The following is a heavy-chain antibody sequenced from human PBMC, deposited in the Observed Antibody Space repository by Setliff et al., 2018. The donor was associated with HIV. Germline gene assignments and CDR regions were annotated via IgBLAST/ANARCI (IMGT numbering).Heavy chain of an antibody. CDR1: GHTFTSYG. CDR3: ARRVQGSNWYSRYYYYYIDV. CDR2: ISAYNGNT. Sequence: ASVKVSCKASGHTFTSYGISWVRQAPGQGLEWMGWISAYNGNTNYAQKLQGRVTMTTDTSTRTAYMELRSLRSDDTAVYYCARRVQGSNWYSRYYYYYIDVWGKGTTVTVSS. V-gene: IGHV1-18*01. D-gene: IGHD6-13*01. J-gene: IGHJ6*03.